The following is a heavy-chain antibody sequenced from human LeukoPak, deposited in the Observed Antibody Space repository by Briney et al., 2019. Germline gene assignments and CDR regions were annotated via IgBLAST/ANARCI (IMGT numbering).Heavy chain of an antibody. V-gene: IGHV3-23*01. CDR1: GFTFSSYG. CDR3: AYSVRYYYYMDV. D-gene: IGHD2-15*01. Sequence: GGTLRLSCAASGFTFSSYGMSWVRQAPGKGLEWVSTISGGGGDTYYADSVKGRFTISRDNSKNTLYLQMNSLRAEDTAVYYCAYSVRYYYYMDVWGKGTTVTVSS. J-gene: IGHJ6*03. CDR2: ISGGGGDT.